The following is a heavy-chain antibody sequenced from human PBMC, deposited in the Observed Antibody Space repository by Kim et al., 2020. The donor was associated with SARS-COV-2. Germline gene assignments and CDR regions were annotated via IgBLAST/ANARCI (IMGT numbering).Heavy chain of an antibody. D-gene: IGHD6-13*01. Sequence: SETLSLTCTVSGSSIGIGYYWAWIRQPPGRGLEWIGSISHTGNTYSNPSLRGRISISVDTSKTQFSLNVTSVTAAYTAVDSCERMEISGWLYFDV. CDR3: ERMEISGWLYFDV. CDR1: GSSIGIGYY. J-gene: IGHJ3*01. V-gene: IGHV4-38-2*02. CDR2: ISHTGNT.